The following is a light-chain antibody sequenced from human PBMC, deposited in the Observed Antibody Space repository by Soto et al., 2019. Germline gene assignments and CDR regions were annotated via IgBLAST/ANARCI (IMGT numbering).Light chain of an antibody. V-gene: IGKV1-39*01. Sequence: DIQMTQSPSSRSASVVDRVTITLRASQSISSYLNWYQQKPGKAPKLLIYAASSLQSGVPSRFSGSGSGTDFTLTINSLQPEDFATYYCQQSYSAPRTFGQGTKVDIK. CDR3: QQSYSAPRT. J-gene: IGKJ1*01. CDR2: AAS. CDR1: QSISSY.